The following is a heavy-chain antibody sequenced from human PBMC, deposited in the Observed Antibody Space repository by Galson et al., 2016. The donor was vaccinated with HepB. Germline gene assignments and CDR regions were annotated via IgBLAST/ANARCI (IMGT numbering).Heavy chain of an antibody. D-gene: IGHD3-3*01. CDR1: GGSINSGNW. CDR3: AAITIFDDKWFDP. J-gene: IGHJ5*02. CDR2: INYSGRT. Sequence: SETLSLTCAVSGGSINSGNWWRWIRQPPGKGLEWSGDINYSGRTNYNPSLKSRVAISLNTSNTHFSLILTSVTAADTSVYYCAAITIFDDKWFDPWGQGILVTVSP. V-gene: IGHV4-61*03.